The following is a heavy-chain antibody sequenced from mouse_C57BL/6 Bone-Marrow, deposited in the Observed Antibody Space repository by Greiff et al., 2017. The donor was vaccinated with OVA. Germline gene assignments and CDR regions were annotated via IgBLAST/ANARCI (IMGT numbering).Heavy chain of an antibody. CDR3: ARGGDYERGAMDY. J-gene: IGHJ4*01. D-gene: IGHD2-4*01. V-gene: IGHV1-22*01. CDR2: INPNNGGT. Sequence: VQLQQSGPELVKPGASVKMSCKASGYTFTDYNMHWVKQSHGKSLEWIGYINPNNGGTSYNQKFKGKATLTVNKSSSTAYMELRSLTSEDSAVYYCARGGDYERGAMDYWGQGTSVTVSS. CDR1: GYTFTDYN.